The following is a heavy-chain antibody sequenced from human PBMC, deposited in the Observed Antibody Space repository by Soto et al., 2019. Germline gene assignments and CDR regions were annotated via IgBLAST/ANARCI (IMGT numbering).Heavy chain of an antibody. V-gene: IGHV3-30*18. D-gene: IGHD2-21*01. CDR3: AKGVGSILWWWTGMDV. CDR1: GFTFSSYG. Sequence: LRLSCAASGFTFSSYGMHWVRQAPGKGLEWVAVISYDGSNKYYADSVKGRFTISRDNSKNTLYLQMNSLRAEDTAVYYCAKGVGSILWWWTGMDVWGQGTTVTVSS. J-gene: IGHJ6*02. CDR2: ISYDGSNK.